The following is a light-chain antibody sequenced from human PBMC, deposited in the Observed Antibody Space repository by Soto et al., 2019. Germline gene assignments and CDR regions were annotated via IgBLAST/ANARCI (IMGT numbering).Light chain of an antibody. J-gene: IGKJ5*01. CDR1: QGSSSY. CDR2: AAS. CDR3: QQLNSYPIT. V-gene: IGKV1-9*01. Sequence: DIQMTQSPSTLSASVGDRVTITCRASQGSSSYLARYQQKPGKAPKLLIYAASPLQSGVPSRFSGSGSGTDFPLTISSLQPEDFATYYCQQLNSYPITFGQGTRLEIK.